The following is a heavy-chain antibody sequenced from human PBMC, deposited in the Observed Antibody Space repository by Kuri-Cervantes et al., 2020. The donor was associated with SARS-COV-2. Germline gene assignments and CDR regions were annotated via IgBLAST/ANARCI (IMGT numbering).Heavy chain of an antibody. J-gene: IGHJ4*02. D-gene: IGHD3-22*01. CDR2: ISYDGSNK. V-gene: IGHV3-30-3*01. Sequence: GESLKISCTASGFTFGDYAMSWVHQAPGKGLEWVAVISYDGSNKYYADSVKGRFTISRDNSKNTLYLQMNSLRAEDTAVYYCARPSSGYYFSPFDYWGQGTLVTVSS. CDR3: ARPSSGYYFSPFDY. CDR1: GFTFGDYA.